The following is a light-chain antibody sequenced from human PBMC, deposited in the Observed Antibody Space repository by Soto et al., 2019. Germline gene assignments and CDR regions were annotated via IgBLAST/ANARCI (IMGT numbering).Light chain of an antibody. Sequence: DIQMTQSPSSVSASVGDRITITCRASQDISRWLAWYQQKPGRAPNLLIYTASTLESGVPSRFSGSGSGTDFTLTTSNLQPEDFATYYCQQVDSFPLTFGGGTKVEIK. CDR2: TAS. CDR3: QQVDSFPLT. J-gene: IGKJ4*01. CDR1: QDISRW. V-gene: IGKV1D-12*01.